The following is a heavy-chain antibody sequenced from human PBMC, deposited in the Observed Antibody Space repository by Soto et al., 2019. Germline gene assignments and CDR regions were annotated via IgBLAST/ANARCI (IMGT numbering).Heavy chain of an antibody. D-gene: IGHD1-1*01. CDR2: IYYSGST. CDR1: GGSISSGGYY. CDR3: ARVSGGNPTDFDY. Sequence: SETLSLTCTVSGGSISSGGYYWSWIRQHPGKGLEWIGYIYYSGSTYYNPSLKSRVTISVDTSKNQFSLKLSSVTAADTAVYYCARVSGGNPTDFDYWGQGTLVTVSS. J-gene: IGHJ4*02. V-gene: IGHV4-31*03.